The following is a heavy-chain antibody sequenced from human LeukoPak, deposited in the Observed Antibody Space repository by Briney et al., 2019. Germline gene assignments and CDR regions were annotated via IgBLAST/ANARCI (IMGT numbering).Heavy chain of an antibody. CDR2: IRGGGTSE. CDR1: GFTFSAYA. V-gene: IGHV3-23*01. CDR3: ARHPNGDYIGAFDM. J-gene: IGHJ3*02. Sequence: GGSLRLSCTASGFTFSAYAMIWVRQAPGKGPEWVSAIRGGGTSEFYADSVKGRFRISRDNSKDTLFLQMNSLRADDTAVYYCARHPNGDYIGAFDMWGPGTMVTVSS. D-gene: IGHD4-17*01.